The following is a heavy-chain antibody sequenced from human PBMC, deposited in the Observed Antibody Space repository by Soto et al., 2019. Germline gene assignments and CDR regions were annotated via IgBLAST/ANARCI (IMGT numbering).Heavy chain of an antibody. CDR2: IYYSGST. J-gene: IGHJ4*02. V-gene: IGHV4-39*01. CDR3: ARHAFGSGWYLYYFDY. Sequence: TCTVSGGSVSSSSYYWGWIRQPPGKGLEWIGSIYYSGSTYYNPSLKSRVTISVDTSKNQFSLKLSSVTAADTAVYYCARHAFGSGWYLYYFDYWGQGTLVTVSS. D-gene: IGHD6-19*01. CDR1: GGSVSSSSYY.